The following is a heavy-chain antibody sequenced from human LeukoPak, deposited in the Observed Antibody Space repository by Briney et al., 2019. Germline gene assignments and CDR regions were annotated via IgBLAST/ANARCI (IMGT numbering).Heavy chain of an antibody. D-gene: IGHD3-10*01. CDR3: ARDLNAGLLWFGD. Sequence: GGSLRLSCAASGFTFSTYWMHWVRQAPGKGLVWVSCINGDGGSRNYADSVKGRFTISRDNAKNTLYLQMNSLRAEDTAVYYCARDLNAGLLWFGDWGQGTLVTVSS. CDR1: GFTFSTYW. J-gene: IGHJ4*02. V-gene: IGHV3-74*01. CDR2: INGDGGSR.